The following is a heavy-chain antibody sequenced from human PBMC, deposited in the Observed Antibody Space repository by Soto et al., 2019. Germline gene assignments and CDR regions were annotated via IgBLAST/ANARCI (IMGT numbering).Heavy chain of an antibody. V-gene: IGHV3-15*07. D-gene: IGHD1-26*01. J-gene: IGHJ4*02. CDR3: TTRIAGAPR. Sequence: PGGSLRLSCAASGFAVTNAWMNWVRQAPGKGLEWVGRIKSKTDGETTDYAAPVKGRFTILRDDSKNTLYLQMNSLKTEDTAAYYCTTRIAGAPRWGQGTLVTVSS. CDR2: IKSKTDGETT. CDR1: GFAVTNAW.